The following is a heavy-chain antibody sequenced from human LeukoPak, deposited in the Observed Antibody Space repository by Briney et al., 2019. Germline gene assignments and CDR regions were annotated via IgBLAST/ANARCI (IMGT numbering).Heavy chain of an antibody. Sequence: PGGSLRLSCAASGFTFSSYAMHWVRQAPGKGLEWVAVISYDGSNKYYADSVKGRFTISRDNSKNTLYLQMNSLRAEDTAVYYCARAIRNQLLSEYWGQGTLVTVSS. CDR3: ARAIRNQLLSEY. D-gene: IGHD2-2*01. CDR1: GFTFSSYA. CDR2: ISYDGSNK. V-gene: IGHV3-30-3*01. J-gene: IGHJ4*02.